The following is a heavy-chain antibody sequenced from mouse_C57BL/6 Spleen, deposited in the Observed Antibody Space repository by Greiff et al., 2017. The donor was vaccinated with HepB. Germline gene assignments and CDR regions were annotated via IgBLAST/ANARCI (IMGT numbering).Heavy chain of an antibody. D-gene: IGHD1-1*01. V-gene: IGHV1-26*01. J-gene: IGHJ1*03. CDR2: INPNNGGT. CDR3: ARKGHYYGSSLYWYFDV. Sequence: EVQLQQSGPELVKPGASVKISCKASGYTFTDYYMNWVKQSHGKSLEWIGDINPNNGGTSYNQKFKGKATLTVDKSSSTAYMELRSLTSEDSAVYYCARKGHYYGSSLYWYFDVWGTGTTVTVSS. CDR1: GYTFTDYY.